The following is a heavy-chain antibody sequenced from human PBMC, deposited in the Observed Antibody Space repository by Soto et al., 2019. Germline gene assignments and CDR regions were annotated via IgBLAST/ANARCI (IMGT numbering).Heavy chain of an antibody. CDR2: INWNGGST. J-gene: IGHJ4*02. V-gene: IGHV3-20*04. CDR1: GFTFDDYG. CDR3: ARDFKGLYHLTGYYAPDY. Sequence: AGGSLRLSCAASGFTFDDYGMSWVRQAPGKGLEWVSGINWNGGSTGYADSVKGRFTISRDNAKNSLYLQMNSLRAEDTALYYCARDFKGLYHLTGYYAPDYWGQGTLVTVSS. D-gene: IGHD3-9*01.